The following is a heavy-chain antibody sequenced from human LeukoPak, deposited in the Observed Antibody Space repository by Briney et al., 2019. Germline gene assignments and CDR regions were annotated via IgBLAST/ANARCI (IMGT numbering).Heavy chain of an antibody. D-gene: IGHD5-12*01. CDR3: ARRGYSAYDIAY. CDR1: GYAFNDYF. V-gene: IGHV1-2*02. CDR2: VNPSSGGT. Sequence: GASVKVSCKATGYAFNDYFMHWVRQAPGQGLEWMGGVNPSSGGTNYAQKFQARVTMTRDTSISTAYMELSRLTSYDTAVYYCARRGYSAYDIAYWGQGTLVTVSS. J-gene: IGHJ4*02.